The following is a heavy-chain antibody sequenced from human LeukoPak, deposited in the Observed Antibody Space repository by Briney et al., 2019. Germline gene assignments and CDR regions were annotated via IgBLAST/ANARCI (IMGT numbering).Heavy chain of an antibody. Sequence: GGSLRLSCAASGFTFDDYAMHWVRQAPGKGLEWVSGISWNSGSIGYADSVKGRFTISRDNAKNSLYLQMNSLRAEDTALCYCVVYSGYDGYFDYWGQGTLVTVSS. CDR1: GFTFDDYA. CDR3: VVYSGYDGYFDY. V-gene: IGHV3-9*01. J-gene: IGHJ4*02. D-gene: IGHD5-12*01. CDR2: ISWNSGSI.